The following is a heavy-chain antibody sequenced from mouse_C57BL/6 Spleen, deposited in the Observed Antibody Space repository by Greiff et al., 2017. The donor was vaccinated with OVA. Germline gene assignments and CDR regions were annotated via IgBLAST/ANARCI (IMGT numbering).Heavy chain of an antibody. J-gene: IGHJ3*01. CDR3: ARGAQATLAY. D-gene: IGHD3-2*02. CDR1: GYTFTSYW. CDR2: IAPSDSDT. Sequence: VQLPQPGAELVRPGSSVKLSCKASGYTFTSYWMHWVKQRPIQGLEWIGNIAPSDSDTHYNQKFTDKATLTVDKSSSTAYMQLSSLTSEDSAVYYCARGAQATLAYWGQGTLVTVSA. V-gene: IGHV1-52*01.